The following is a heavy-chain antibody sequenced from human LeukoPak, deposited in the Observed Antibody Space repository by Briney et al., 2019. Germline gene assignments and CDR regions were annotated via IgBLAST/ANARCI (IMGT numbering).Heavy chain of an antibody. CDR3: AKDPTAARRRGDD. D-gene: IGHD6-6*01. V-gene: IGHV3-48*04. CDR1: GFTFSSYS. Sequence: PGGTLKLSCAASGFTFSSYSMNWVRQAPGKGLEWVSYISSSSSTIYYADSVKGRFTISRDNAKNSLYLQMNSLRAEDTAVYYCAKDPTAARRRGDDWGQGTLVTVSS. J-gene: IGHJ4*02. CDR2: ISSSSSTI.